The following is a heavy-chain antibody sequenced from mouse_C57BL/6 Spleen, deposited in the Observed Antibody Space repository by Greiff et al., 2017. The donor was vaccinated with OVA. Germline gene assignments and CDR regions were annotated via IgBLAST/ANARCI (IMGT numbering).Heavy chain of an antibody. CDR3: ARDAGPRYFDV. CDR2: ISYDGSN. J-gene: IGHJ1*03. Sequence: ESGPGLVKPSQSLSLTCSVTGYSITSGYYWNWIRQFPGNKLEWMGYISYDGSNHYNPSLKNRISITRDTSKNQFFLKLNSVTTEDTATYYCARDAGPRYFDVWGTGTTVTVSS. CDR1: GYSITSGYY. V-gene: IGHV3-6*01.